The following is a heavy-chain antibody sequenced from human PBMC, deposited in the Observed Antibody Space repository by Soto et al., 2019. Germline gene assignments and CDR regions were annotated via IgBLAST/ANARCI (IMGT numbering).Heavy chain of an antibody. CDR2: IRKKAQGYST. V-gene: IGHV3-72*01. D-gene: IGHD2-15*01. Sequence: GGSLRLSCEASGFIFSDYYMDWVRQAPGKGLDWVGRIRKKAQGYSTEYAASVKGRFTISRDDTKNSLFLQMTSLKTEDTALYYCVRVSAVALDYWGQGSLVTVS. CDR1: GFIFSDYY. J-gene: IGHJ4*02. CDR3: VRVSAVALDY.